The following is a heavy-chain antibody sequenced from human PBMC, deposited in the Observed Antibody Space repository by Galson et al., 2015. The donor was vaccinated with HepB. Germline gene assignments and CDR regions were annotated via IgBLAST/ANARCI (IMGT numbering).Heavy chain of an antibody. J-gene: IGHJ4*02. Sequence: SLRLSCAASGFTFRSYAMHWVRQAPGKGLEWVAVISYDGSNKSYADAVKGRFTISRDNSKNTLYLQMNSLRAEDTAVYYCARDSFSSGYTYFDYWGQGTLVTVSS. CDR1: GFTFRSYA. CDR3: ARDSFSSGYTYFDY. V-gene: IGHV3-30-3*01. CDR2: ISYDGSNK. D-gene: IGHD3-22*01.